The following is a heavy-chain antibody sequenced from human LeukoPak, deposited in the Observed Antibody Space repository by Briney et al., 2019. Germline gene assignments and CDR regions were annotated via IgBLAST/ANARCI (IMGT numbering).Heavy chain of an antibody. Sequence: AGSLPLSCAGSGFTFLSYSMSWVRQAPGKGLEWVANIKQDGTEKYYMDSVKGRFSISRDNAKNSLYLQMNALRAEDTAVYYCARVVRRDYWGRGHRDTVST. J-gene: IGHJ4*02. V-gene: IGHV3-7*04. CDR3: ARVVRRDY. CDR1: GFTFLSYS. CDR2: IKQDGTEK.